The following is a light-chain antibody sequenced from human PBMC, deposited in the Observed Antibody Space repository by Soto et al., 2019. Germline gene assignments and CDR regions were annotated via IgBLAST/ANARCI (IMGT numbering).Light chain of an antibody. CDR1: QGISNY. Sequence: DIQMTQSPSSLSASVGDRVTITCRASQGISNYLAWYQQQPGKVPKLLIYVASTLQSGVPSRFSGSGSGTAFTLTISSLQPEDVATYYCQKYNRAPWTFGQGTKVEIK. CDR2: VAS. J-gene: IGKJ1*01. V-gene: IGKV1-27*01. CDR3: QKYNRAPWT.